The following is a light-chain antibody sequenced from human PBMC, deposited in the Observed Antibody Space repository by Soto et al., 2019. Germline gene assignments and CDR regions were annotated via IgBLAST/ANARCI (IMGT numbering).Light chain of an antibody. Sequence: QSALTQPASVSGSPGQSITISCTGTSTDIGNYNHDSWYQQHPGKAPKLMIYEVTQRPSDISNRFSGSKSGNTAFLTISGLQAEDEADYYCASYEGSTTFLIVFGGGTQLTVL. CDR2: EVT. CDR1: STDIGNYNH. V-gene: IGLV2-23*02. J-gene: IGLJ7*01. CDR3: ASYEGSTTFLIV.